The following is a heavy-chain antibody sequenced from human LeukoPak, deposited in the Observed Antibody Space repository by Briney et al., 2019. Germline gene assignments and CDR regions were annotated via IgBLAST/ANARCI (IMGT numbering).Heavy chain of an antibody. D-gene: IGHD5-24*01. V-gene: IGHV4-59*08. CDR1: GGSISSYY. CDR2: IYYSGST. J-gene: IGHJ2*01. CDR3: ARHPRRDGYWYFDL. Sequence: SETLSLTCTVSGGSISSYYWSWIRQPPGKGLEWIGYIYYSGSTNYNPSLKSRVTISVDTSKNQFSLKLSSVTAADTAVYYCARHPRRDGYWYFDLWGRGTLVTVSS.